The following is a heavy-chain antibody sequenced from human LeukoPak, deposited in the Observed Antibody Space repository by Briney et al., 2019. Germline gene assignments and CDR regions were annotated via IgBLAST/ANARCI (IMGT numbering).Heavy chain of an antibody. CDR2: IYYSGST. J-gene: IGHJ4*02. CDR3: ARVAYYYDSSGYSPVDY. CDR1: GGPISSGDYY. D-gene: IGHD3-22*01. V-gene: IGHV4-30-4*08. Sequence: PSETLSLTCTVSGGPISSGDYYWSWIRQPPGKGLEWIGYIYYSGSTYYNPSLKSRVTISVDTSKNQFSLKLSSVTAADTAVYYCARVAYYYDSSGYSPVDYWGQGTLVTVSS.